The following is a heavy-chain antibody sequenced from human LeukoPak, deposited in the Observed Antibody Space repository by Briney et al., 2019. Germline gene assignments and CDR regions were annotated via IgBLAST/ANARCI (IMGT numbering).Heavy chain of an antibody. V-gene: IGHV3-48*03. Sequence: GGSLRLSCAASGFTFSSYGMNWVRQAPGKGLEWVSYISGSGSTIYYADSVKGRFTISRDNAKSSLYLQMDSLRAEDTAVYCCARDNYYGSGTYDCWGQGTLVTVSS. CDR3: ARDNYYGSGTYDC. D-gene: IGHD3-10*01. CDR1: GFTFSSYG. CDR2: ISGSGSTI. J-gene: IGHJ4*02.